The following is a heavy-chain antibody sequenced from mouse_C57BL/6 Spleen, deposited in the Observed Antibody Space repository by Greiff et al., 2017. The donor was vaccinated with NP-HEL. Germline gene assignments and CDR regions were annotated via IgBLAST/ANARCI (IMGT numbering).Heavy chain of an antibody. D-gene: IGHD2-3*01. Sequence: QVQLQQPGAELVRPGSSVKLSCKASGYTFTSYWMHWVKQRPIQGLEWIGNIDPSDSETHYNQKFKDKATLTVDKSSSTAYMQLSSLTSEDSAVYYCARGVTTRDAMDYWGQGTSVTVSS. CDR3: ARGVTTRDAMDY. V-gene: IGHV1-52*01. J-gene: IGHJ4*01. CDR1: GYTFTSYW. CDR2: IDPSDSET.